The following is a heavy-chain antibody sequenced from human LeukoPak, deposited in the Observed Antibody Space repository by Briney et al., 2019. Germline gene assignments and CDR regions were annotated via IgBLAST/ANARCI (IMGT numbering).Heavy chain of an antibody. D-gene: IGHD6-19*01. CDR2: INTGNGNT. Sequence: GASVKVSCKASGYTFTNYAMHWVRQAPGQRLEWMGWINTGNGNTKYSQEFQGRVTITRDTSANTAYMELSSLRSEDMAVYYCARAVKYRSAPLTDLLPYYFDYWGQGTLVTVSS. CDR1: GYTFTNYA. CDR3: ARAVKYRSAPLTDLLPYYFDY. J-gene: IGHJ4*02. V-gene: IGHV1-3*03.